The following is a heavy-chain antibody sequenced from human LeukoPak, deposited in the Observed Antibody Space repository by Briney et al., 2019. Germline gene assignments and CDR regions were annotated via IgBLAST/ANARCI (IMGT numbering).Heavy chain of an antibody. V-gene: IGHV3-21*01. Sequence: GGSLRLSCAASGFTFSSYSMNWVRQAPGKGLEWVSSISSSSSYIHYADSVKGRFTISRDNAKNSLYLQMNSLRAEDTAVYYCARDLAVAIDYWGQGTLVTVSS. CDR2: ISSSSSYI. J-gene: IGHJ4*02. CDR1: GFTFSSYS. CDR3: ARDLAVAIDY.